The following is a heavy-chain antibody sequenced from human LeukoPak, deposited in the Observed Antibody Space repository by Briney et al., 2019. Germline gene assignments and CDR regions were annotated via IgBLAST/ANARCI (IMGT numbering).Heavy chain of an antibody. Sequence: SETLSLTCTVSGGSISSYYWSWLRQPPGKGLEWIGYIYYSGSTNYNPSLTSRVTISVDTSKNQFPLKLSSVTAADTAVYYCARHLGTSCFDYWGQGTLVTVSS. J-gene: IGHJ4*02. D-gene: IGHD2-2*01. V-gene: IGHV4-59*08. CDR2: IYYSGST. CDR1: GGSISSYY. CDR3: ARHLGTSCFDY.